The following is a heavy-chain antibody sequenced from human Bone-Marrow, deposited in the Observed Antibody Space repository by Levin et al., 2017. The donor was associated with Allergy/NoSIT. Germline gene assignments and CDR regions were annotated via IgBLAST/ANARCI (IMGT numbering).Heavy chain of an antibody. J-gene: IGHJ5*02. D-gene: IGHD1-26*01. CDR2: ISGSGIHT. Sequence: GGSLRLSCAASGFTFSNYAMSWVRQAPGKGLEWVSGISGSGIHTFTAESVKGRLTISRDNSKDTLYLQMDSLRAEDTAVYYCAKLAGPTMSRAANRFDPWGQGTLVTVSS. CDR3: AKLAGPTMSRAANRFDP. CDR1: GFTFSNYA. V-gene: IGHV3-23*01.